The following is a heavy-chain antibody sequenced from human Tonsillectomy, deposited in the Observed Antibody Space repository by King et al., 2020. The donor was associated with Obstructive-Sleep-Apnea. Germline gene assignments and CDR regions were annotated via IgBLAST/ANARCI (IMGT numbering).Heavy chain of an antibody. V-gene: IGHV3-23*04. CDR1: GFTFSSFD. D-gene: IGHD1-26*01. CDR3: AKEDGSYSSPPFDS. CDR2: FTGSVGST. Sequence: VQLVESGGGLVQPGGSLRLSCTASGFTFSSFDMNWVRQVPGKGLEWVSSFTGSVGSTYYGDSVRGRFIISRDNSKNTVHVQMNNLRDDPTAVYYSAKEDGSYSSPPFDSWGQGTLVTVSS. J-gene: IGHJ4*02.